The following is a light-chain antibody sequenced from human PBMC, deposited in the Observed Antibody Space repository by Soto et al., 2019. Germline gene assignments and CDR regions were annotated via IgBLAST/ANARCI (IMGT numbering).Light chain of an antibody. Sequence: QSALTQPASVSGSPGQSITISCTGTSSDVHTYKYVSWYQQHPGKAPKLLIYDVSYRPSGISNRFSGSKSGNTASLTISGLQAEDEADYYCSSYTSRRTQPFGGGTKLTVL. J-gene: IGLJ2*01. CDR3: SSYTSRRTQP. V-gene: IGLV2-14*03. CDR2: DVS. CDR1: SSDVHTYKY.